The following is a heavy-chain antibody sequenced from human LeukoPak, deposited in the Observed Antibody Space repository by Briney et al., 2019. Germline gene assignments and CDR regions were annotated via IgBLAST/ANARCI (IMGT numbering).Heavy chain of an antibody. CDR1: GFTFTKYA. CDR2: ISSSGYNT. CDR3: AKGPHIAVAATFFDC. Sequence: GGSLRLSCAASGFTFTKYAMSWVRQAPGKGLEWVSSISSSGYNTYYADSVEGRFTISRDNSNNTLYLQMNSLRAEDTAIYYCAKGPHIAVAATFFDCWGQGTLVIVSS. D-gene: IGHD6-19*01. V-gene: IGHV3-23*01. J-gene: IGHJ4*02.